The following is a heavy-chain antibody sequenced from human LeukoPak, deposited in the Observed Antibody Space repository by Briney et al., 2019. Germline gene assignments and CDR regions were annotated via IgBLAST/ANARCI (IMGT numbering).Heavy chain of an antibody. V-gene: IGHV4-4*07. CDR1: GGSMSPYF. J-gene: IGHJ4*02. Sequence: SESLSLTCTVSGGSMSPYFRSWIRQPARKGLEWIGRIYPSGNTNYNPSLKSRVTISVDTCKNQFSLMLSSVTVADTAVYYCARVWDTNFDYWGQGTLVTVSS. CDR3: ARVWDTNFDY. D-gene: IGHD1-26*01. CDR2: IYPSGNT.